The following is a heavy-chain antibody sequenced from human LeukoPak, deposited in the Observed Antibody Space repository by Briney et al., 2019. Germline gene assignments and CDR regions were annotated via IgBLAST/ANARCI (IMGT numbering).Heavy chain of an antibody. V-gene: IGHV1-46*01. CDR2: INPSGGST. Sequence: ASVKVSCKASGYTFTSYYMHWVRQAPGQGLEWMGIINPSGGSTSYAQKFQGRVTMTRDTSTSTVYMELSSLRSEDTAVYYCARESPRSGPSYYFDYWGQGTLVTVSS. CDR3: ARESPRSGPSYYFDY. D-gene: IGHD2-15*01. CDR1: GYTFTSYY. J-gene: IGHJ4*02.